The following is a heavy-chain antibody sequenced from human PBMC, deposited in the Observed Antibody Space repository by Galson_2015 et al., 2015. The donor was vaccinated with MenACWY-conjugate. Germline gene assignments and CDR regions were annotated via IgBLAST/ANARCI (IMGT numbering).Heavy chain of an antibody. J-gene: IGHJ4*02. Sequence: SLRLSCAASGFTFSNAWMSWVRQAPGKGLEWVGRIKSKASGGTTEYAASVKGRFTISRDDSKSVAYLQMNSLKTEDTAIYYCSRAVVPAAIKGGFDYWGQGTLVTVSS. CDR2: IKSKASGGTT. CDR1: GFTFSNAW. CDR3: SRAVVPAAIKGGFDY. V-gene: IGHV3-15*01. D-gene: IGHD2-2*02.